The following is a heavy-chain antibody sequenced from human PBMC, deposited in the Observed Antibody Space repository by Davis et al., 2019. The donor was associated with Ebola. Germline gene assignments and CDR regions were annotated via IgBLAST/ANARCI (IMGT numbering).Heavy chain of an antibody. Sequence: AASVKVSCKISGYTLIELSMHWVRQAPGKGLEWMGGYDPEEGETIYTQKLQGRVTMTTDTSTTTAYMELRSLRSDDTAVYFCARWTGTEVDFWGQGTLVTVSS. CDR2: YDPEEGET. V-gene: IGHV1-24*01. CDR3: ARWTGTEVDF. J-gene: IGHJ4*02. CDR1: GYTLIELS. D-gene: IGHD5-24*01.